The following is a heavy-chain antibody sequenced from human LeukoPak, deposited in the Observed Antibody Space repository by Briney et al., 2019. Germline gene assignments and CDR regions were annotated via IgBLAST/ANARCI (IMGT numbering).Heavy chain of an antibody. V-gene: IGHV3-23*01. CDR3: AKDVGTSMFDY. CDR1: GFTFSSYA. D-gene: IGHD1-26*01. CDR2: ISGSGYTT. J-gene: IGHJ4*02. Sequence: QPGGSLRLSCAASGFTFSSYAMSWVRQAPGKGLEWVSAISGSGYTTNYADSAKGRFTISRDNSKNTLYLQMNSLRAEDTAIYYCAKDVGTSMFDYWGQGTLVTVSS.